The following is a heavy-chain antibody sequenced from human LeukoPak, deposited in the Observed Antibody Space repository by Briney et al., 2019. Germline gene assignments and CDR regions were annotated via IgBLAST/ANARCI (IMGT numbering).Heavy chain of an antibody. CDR2: IYSGGST. J-gene: IGHJ4*02. CDR1: GFTVSSNY. V-gene: IGHV3-66*01. Sequence: GGSLRLSCAASGFTVSSNYMSWVRQAPGKGLEWVSVIYSGGSTYYADSVKGRFTISRDNSKNTLYLQMNSLRAEDTAVYYCARSINLSGPFDYWGQGTLVTVSS. CDR3: ARSINLSGPFDY. D-gene: IGHD1-1*01.